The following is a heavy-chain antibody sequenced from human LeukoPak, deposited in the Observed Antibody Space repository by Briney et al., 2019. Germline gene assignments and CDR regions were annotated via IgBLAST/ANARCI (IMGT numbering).Heavy chain of an antibody. Sequence: SETLSLTCTVSGGSISTNSYYWAWIRQPPGKGLEWIGIIYYSGSTYYNPSLKGRVTISVDTSKNQFSPKLSSVTAADTAVYYCARAFRARYFDLWGRGTLVTVSS. CDR3: ARAFRARYFDL. J-gene: IGHJ2*01. V-gene: IGHV4-39*01. CDR2: IYYSGST. CDR1: GGSISTNSYY. D-gene: IGHD2/OR15-2a*01.